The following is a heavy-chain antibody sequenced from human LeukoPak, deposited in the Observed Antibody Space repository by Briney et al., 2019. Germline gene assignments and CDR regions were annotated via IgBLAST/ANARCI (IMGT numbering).Heavy chain of an antibody. Sequence: AGSLSLSCAASGFTVSSNYMSWVRQAPGKGLEWVSVIYSGGSTYYADSVKGRFTISRHISQNTLYLQMNSLRAEDTAVYYCARVRLGSGWSLFDFWGQGTLVTVSS. D-gene: IGHD6-19*01. CDR1: GFTVSSNY. CDR2: IYSGGST. J-gene: IGHJ4*02. V-gene: IGHV3-53*04. CDR3: ARVRLGSGWSLFDF.